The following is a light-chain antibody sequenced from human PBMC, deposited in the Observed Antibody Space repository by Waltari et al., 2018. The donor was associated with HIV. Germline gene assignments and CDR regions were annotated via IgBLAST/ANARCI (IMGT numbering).Light chain of an antibody. V-gene: IGLV1-40*01. J-gene: IGLJ2*01. Sequence: QSVLMQPPSVSGAPGQRVTISCTGNNSNIGAGYDLPWYPQLPGTAPNILISTNGNRPPGVPDRFSGSKSGTSASLAITGLQAEDETDYYCQSFDTGLGVVFGGGTKVTVL. CDR2: TNG. CDR1: NSNIGAGYD. CDR3: QSFDTGLGVV.